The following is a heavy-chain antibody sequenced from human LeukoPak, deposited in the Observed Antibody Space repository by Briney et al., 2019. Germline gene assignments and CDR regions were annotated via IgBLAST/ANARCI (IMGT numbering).Heavy chain of an antibody. Sequence: PSETLSLTCTVSGASISSSSCYWGWIRQPPGKGLEWIGSIHYSGSTYYNPSLKSRVTISVDTSKNQFSLKLSSVTAADTAVYYCARDSSGGACDYWGQGTLVSVSS. V-gene: IGHV4-39*07. CDR2: IHYSGST. CDR3: ARDSSGGACDY. J-gene: IGHJ4*02. D-gene: IGHD3-10*01. CDR1: GASISSSSCY.